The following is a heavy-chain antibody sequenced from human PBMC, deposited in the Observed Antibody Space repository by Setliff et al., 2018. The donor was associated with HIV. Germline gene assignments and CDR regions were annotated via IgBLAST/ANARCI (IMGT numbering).Heavy chain of an antibody. J-gene: IGHJ6*03. Sequence: SETLSLTCTVSGSSISSGYFWGWIRQPPGEGLEWIGNMHHSGSTSYNPSLKSRVTISVDRYKNQFSLNLTSVTAADTAIYYCARCGYSYGFLGVTYYFYMDVWGKGTAVTVSS. V-gene: IGHV4-38-2*02. CDR3: ARCGYSYGFLGVTYYFYMDV. CDR2: MHHSGST. D-gene: IGHD5-18*01. CDR1: GSSISSGYF.